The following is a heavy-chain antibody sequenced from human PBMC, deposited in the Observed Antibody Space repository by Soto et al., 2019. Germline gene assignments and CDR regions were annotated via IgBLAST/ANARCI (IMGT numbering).Heavy chain of an antibody. CDR1: GGSISSSNW. J-gene: IGHJ4*02. V-gene: IGHV4-4*02. CDR2: IYHSGST. D-gene: IGHD6-13*01. Sequence: PSETLSLTCAVSGGSISSSNWWSWVRQPPGKGLEWSGEIYHSGSTNYNPSLKSRVTISVDKSKNQFSLKLSSVTAADTAVYYCVRVGGHSSSWYDSPLGYWGQGTLVTVSS. CDR3: VRVGGHSSSWYDSPLGY.